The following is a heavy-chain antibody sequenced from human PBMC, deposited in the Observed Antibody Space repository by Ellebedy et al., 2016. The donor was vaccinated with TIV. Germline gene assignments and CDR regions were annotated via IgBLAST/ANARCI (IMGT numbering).Heavy chain of an antibody. J-gene: IGHJ3*01. CDR3: ASETFNDVDLEMWGVFDL. CDR2: ISTGCDT. V-gene: IGHV3-66*01. D-gene: IGHD1-1*01. CDR1: GFTVSSNY. Sequence: GESLKISCAPSGFTVSSNYMSWVRQAPGRGLEWVSLISTGCDTFYADSVKGRFTISRDNSKNTLFLQINSLRADDTAVYYCASETFNDVDLEMWGVFDLWGQGTMVTVSS.